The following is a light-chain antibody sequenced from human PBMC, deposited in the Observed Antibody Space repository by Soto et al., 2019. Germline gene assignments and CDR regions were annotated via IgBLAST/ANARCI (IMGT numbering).Light chain of an antibody. CDR1: QRLLYSNGYIY. V-gene: IGKV2-28*01. J-gene: IGKJ3*01. Sequence: VMNQSQLSLPVMAGEPASLSCRSSQRLLYSNGYIYLDWYLQKPGQSPQLLIYLGSYRDSGGPDRFTGSGSGTDFTLKISRVEAEDVGVYYCMQALQTPFTFGPGTKGDSK. CDR2: LGS. CDR3: MQALQTPFT.